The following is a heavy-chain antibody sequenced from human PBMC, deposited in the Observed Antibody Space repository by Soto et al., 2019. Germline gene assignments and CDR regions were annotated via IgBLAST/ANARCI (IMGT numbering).Heavy chain of an antibody. CDR3: ARGAVAAAGITAEYFQH. V-gene: IGHV1-46*03. Sequence: ASVKVSCKASGYTFTSYYMHWVRQAPGQGLEWMGIINPSGGSTSYAQKFQGRVTMTRDTSTSTVYMELSSLRSEDTAVYYCARGAVAAAGITAEYFQHWGQGTLVTVS. J-gene: IGHJ1*01. CDR1: GYTFTSYY. CDR2: INPSGGST. D-gene: IGHD6-13*01.